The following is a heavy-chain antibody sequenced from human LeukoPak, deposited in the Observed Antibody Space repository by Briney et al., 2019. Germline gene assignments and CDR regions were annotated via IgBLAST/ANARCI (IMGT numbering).Heavy chain of an antibody. CDR3: ARLVSRHPWANTENDY. D-gene: IGHD3-16*01. J-gene: IGHJ4*02. Sequence: GGSLRLSCAASGFTFSSYAMSWVRQAPGRGLEWVSGISGSGGRTYYADSVKGRFTISRDNSKNTLYLQMNSLRAEDTAVYYCARLVSRHPWANTENDYWGQGTLVTVSS. CDR1: GFTFSSYA. V-gene: IGHV3-23*01. CDR2: ISGSGGRT.